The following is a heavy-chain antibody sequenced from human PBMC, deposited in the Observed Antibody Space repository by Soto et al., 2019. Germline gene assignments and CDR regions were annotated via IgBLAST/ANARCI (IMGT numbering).Heavy chain of an antibody. V-gene: IGHV3-53*01. CDR1: GFTVSSND. CDR2: IYSGGST. CDR3: ARGDREDIALFICVRPGEYGVDG. Sequence: GGSLRLSCAASGFTVSSNDMSWVRQAPGKGLEWVSVIYSGGSTYYADSVKGQFTISRDNSKNTLYLQINSLRSEDTAVYYCARGDREDIALFICVRPGEYGVDGWGQGSTVPVSS. D-gene: IGHD2-15*01. J-gene: IGHJ6*02.